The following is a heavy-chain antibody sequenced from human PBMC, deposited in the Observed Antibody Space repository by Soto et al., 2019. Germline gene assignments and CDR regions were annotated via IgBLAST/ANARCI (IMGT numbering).Heavy chain of an antibody. Sequence: PXATLSLTFTVSGGSISSYYWSWIRQPPGKGLEWIGYIYYSGSTNYNPSLKSRVTISVDTSKNQFSLKLSSVTAADTAVYYCARGMIHEYSSSYTAKGGWFDPWGQGTLVTVSS. V-gene: IGHV4-59*01. CDR1: GGSISSYY. J-gene: IGHJ5*02. CDR2: IYYSGST. D-gene: IGHD6-6*01. CDR3: ARGMIHEYSSSYTAKGGWFDP.